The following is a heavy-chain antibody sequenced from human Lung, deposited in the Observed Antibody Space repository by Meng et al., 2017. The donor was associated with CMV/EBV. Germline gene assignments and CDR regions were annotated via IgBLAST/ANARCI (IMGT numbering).Heavy chain of an antibody. J-gene: IGHJ3*02. D-gene: IGHD2-15*01. CDR2: IYSGGSST. Sequence: GGSLRLXCAASRFIFSSYAMSWVRQAAGKGLEWVSVIYSGGSSTYYADSVKGRFTISRDNSKNTLYLQMNSLRAEDTAVYYCAKDSLKYDCSGGICYLDVFDIWGQGXMVTFSS. CDR1: RFIFSSYA. CDR3: AKDSLKYDCSGGICYLDVFDI. V-gene: IGHV3-23*03.